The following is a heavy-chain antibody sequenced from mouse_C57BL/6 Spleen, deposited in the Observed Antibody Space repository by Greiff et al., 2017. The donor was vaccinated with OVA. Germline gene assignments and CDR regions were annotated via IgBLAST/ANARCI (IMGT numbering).Heavy chain of an antibody. V-gene: IGHV1-82*01. Sequence: VQLQQSGPELVKPGASVKISCKASGYAFSSSWMNWVKQRPGKGLEWIGRIYPGDGDTNYNGKFKGKATLTADKSSSTAYMQLSSLTSEASAVFFCARDSNFLLDYWGQGTTLTVSS. J-gene: IGHJ2*01. CDR3: ARDSNFLLDY. CDR2: IYPGDGDT. CDR1: GYAFSSSW. D-gene: IGHD2-5*01.